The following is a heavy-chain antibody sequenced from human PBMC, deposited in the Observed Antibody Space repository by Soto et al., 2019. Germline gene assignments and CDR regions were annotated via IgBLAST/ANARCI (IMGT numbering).Heavy chain of an antibody. CDR3: ATDVISPPNYSDP. Sequence: SETLSLTCTVSGGSIDSGDYYCSWIRQPPGKGLEWIGYFYYSGTTNYNPFLKSRVTLALSKSKNQFSLKMNSVTTADTAVDYCATDVISPPNYSDPWGQGTLVTVSS. V-gene: IGHV4-61*08. CDR2: FYYSGTT. D-gene: IGHD4-4*01. J-gene: IGHJ5*02. CDR1: GGSIDSGDYY.